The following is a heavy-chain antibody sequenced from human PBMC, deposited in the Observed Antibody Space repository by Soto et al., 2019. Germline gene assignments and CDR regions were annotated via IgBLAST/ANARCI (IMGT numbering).Heavy chain of an antibody. CDR2: ISGSGGST. CDR1: GFTFSSYA. V-gene: IGHV3-23*01. D-gene: IGHD3-16*01. CDR3: AKSDRGWFGPFEP. Sequence: EVQLLESGGGLVQPGGSLRLSCAASGFTFSSYAMSWVRQAPGKGLEWVSAISGSGGSTYYADSVKGRFTISRDNSNSPLYLQMNSLRAEDTAIYYCAKSDRGWFGPFEPWGKGTRVTVSS. J-gene: IGHJ5*02.